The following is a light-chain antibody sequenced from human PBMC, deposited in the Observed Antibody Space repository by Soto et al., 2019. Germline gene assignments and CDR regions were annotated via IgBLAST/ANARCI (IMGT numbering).Light chain of an antibody. CDR2: EVS. Sequence: QSVLTQPASVSGSPGHSITISCTGTSSDVGGYNYVSWYQQHPGKAPKLMNYEVSNRPSGDSNRFSGSKSGNTASLTISGLQAEDEADYYCTSYTSSITDVFGTGTKVTVL. CDR1: SSDVGGYNY. J-gene: IGLJ1*01. V-gene: IGLV2-14*01. CDR3: TSYTSSITDV.